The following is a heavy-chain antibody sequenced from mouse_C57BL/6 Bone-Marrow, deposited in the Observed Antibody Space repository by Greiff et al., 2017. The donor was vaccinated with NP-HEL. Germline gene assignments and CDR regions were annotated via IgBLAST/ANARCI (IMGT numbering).Heavy chain of an antibody. D-gene: IGHD4-1*01. V-gene: IGHV1-50*01. J-gene: IGHJ2*01. CDR1: GYTFTSYW. Sequence: QVQLQQPGAELVKPGASVKLSCKASGYTFTSYWMQWVKQRPGQGLEWIGEIDPSDSYTNSNQKFKGKATLTVATSSSTAYMQLSSLTSEDSAVYYCAREGLTGQYYFDYWGQGTTLTVSS. CDR3: AREGLTGQYYFDY. CDR2: IDPSDSYT.